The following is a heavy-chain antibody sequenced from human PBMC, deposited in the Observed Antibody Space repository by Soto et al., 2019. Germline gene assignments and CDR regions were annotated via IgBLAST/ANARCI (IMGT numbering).Heavy chain of an antibody. V-gene: IGHV4-4*02. CDR2: SHQSGNT. CDR3: ATRASSRFY. Sequence: QVQLQESGPGLVKPSGTLSLTCAVSGVSISSHDWWTWVRQPPGKGLEWIGESHQSGNTNYNSSLESRVNISVDKSKNQFSLKLSSVTVADTAVYYCATRASSRFYWGQGTLVTVSS. CDR1: GVSISSHDW. D-gene: IGHD6-13*01. J-gene: IGHJ4*02.